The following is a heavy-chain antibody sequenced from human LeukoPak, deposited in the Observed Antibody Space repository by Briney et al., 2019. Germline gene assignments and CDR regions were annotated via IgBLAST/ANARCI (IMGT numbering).Heavy chain of an antibody. CDR3: ARADTAMVIDGNFVDY. CDR1: GFTFSSYS. J-gene: IGHJ4*02. V-gene: IGHV3-21*01. Sequence: GGSLRLSCAASGFTFSSYSMNWVRQAPGKGLEWVSSISSSSSYIYYADSVKGRFTISRDNAKNSLYLQMNSLRAEDTAVYYCARADTAMVIDGNFVDYWGQGTLVTVSS. CDR2: ISSSSSYI. D-gene: IGHD5-18*01.